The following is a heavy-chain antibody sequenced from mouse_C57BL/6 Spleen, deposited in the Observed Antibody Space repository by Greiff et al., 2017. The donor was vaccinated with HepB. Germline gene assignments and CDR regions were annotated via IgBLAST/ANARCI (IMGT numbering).Heavy chain of an antibody. J-gene: IGHJ1*03. Sequence: VMLVESGPELVKPGASVKISCKASGYAFSSSWMNWVKRRPGKGLEWIGRLYPGDGDTNYNGKFKGKATLTADKSSSTAYMQLSSLTSEDSAVYFCAREKTELITTVVEYFDVWGTGTTVTVSS. CDR2: LYPGDGDT. V-gene: IGHV1-82*01. CDR3: AREKTELITTVVEYFDV. D-gene: IGHD1-1*01. CDR1: GYAFSSSW.